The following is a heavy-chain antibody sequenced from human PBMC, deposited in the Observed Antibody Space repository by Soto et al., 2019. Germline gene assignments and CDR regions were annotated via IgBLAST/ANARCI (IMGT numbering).Heavy chain of an antibody. J-gene: IGHJ6*02. V-gene: IGHV4-34*01. CDR3: ATRLVGGPRGYYYGMDV. Sequence: PSWTLSLASAVYGGSFSGYYWSWIRHPPGKGLEWIGEINHSGSTNYNPSLKSRVTISVDTPKNQFSLKLSSVTAADTAVYYCATRLVGGPRGYYYGMDVWGQGTTVTVSS. CDR1: GGSFSGYY. D-gene: IGHD2-15*01. CDR2: INHSGST.